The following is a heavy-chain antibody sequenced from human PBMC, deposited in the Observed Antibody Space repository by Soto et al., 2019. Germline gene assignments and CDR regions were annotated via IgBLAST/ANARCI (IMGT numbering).Heavy chain of an antibody. J-gene: IGHJ4*02. Sequence: ESGGGLVKPGGSLRLSCAASGISFSDYHMNWVRQAPGKGLEWVASITPSGRFINYADSVEGRFFISRDNTKNSLFLQMNSLRGDDTAVYYCAGTYDPADYWGQGTLVVVSS. CDR3: AGTYDPADY. D-gene: IGHD3-22*01. CDR2: ITPSGRFI. CDR1: GISFSDYH. V-gene: IGHV3-21*01.